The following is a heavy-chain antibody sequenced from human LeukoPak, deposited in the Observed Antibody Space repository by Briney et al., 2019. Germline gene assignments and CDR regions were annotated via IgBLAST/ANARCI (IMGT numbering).Heavy chain of an antibody. V-gene: IGHV3-21*01. D-gene: IGHD1-26*01. J-gene: IGHJ4*02. CDR3: ARDLPPWELLTEFDY. CDR1: GFTFSSYS. CDR2: ISSSSSYI. Sequence: KAGGSLRLSCAASGFTFSSYSMNWVRQAPGKGLEWVSSISSSSSYIYYADSVKGRFTIPRDNAKNSLYLQMNSLRAEDTAVYYCARDLPPWELLTEFDYWGQGTLVTVSS.